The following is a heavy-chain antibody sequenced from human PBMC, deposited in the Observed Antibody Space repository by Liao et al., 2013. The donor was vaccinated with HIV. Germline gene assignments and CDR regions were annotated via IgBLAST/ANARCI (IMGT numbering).Heavy chain of an antibody. D-gene: IGHD5-24*01. V-gene: IGHV4-34*01. CDR1: GGSFSGYS. J-gene: IGHJ3*01. Sequence: QVQLQQWGAGLLKPSETLSLTCAVYGGSFSGYSWTWIRQPPGKGLEWIGEINHSGSTNYNPSLKSRVTISVDTSKKQFSLKLSSVTAADTAVYYCARDIRDGYSPTSFDVWGQGTVVTVSS. CDR2: INHSGST. CDR3: ARDIRDGYSPTSFDV.